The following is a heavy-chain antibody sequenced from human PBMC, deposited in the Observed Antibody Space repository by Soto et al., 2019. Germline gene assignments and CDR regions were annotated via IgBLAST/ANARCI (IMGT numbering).Heavy chain of an antibody. J-gene: IGHJ5*02. CDR3: AGRFVCCVFDCLWFEP. CDR1: RDSVTNYW. Sequence: PGESLKISCKRSRDSVTNYWLDSVRQMPGKGLEWMGIIYLLXSDASYSPSFQGRVTISADKSISTPYLKWSSLNASDTAMYYCAGRFVCCVFDCLWFEPRGPGRLVTVSA. D-gene: IGHD3-9*01. CDR2: IYLLXSDA. V-gene: IGHV5-51*01.